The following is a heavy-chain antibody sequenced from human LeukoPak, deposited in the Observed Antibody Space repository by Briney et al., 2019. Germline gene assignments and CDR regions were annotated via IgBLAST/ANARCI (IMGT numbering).Heavy chain of an antibody. V-gene: IGHV1-2*02. J-gene: IGHJ4*02. Sequence: WASVKVSCKASGYTFTGYYMHWVRQAPGQGLEWMGWINPNSGGTNYAQKFQGRVTMTRDTSISTAYMELSRLRSDDTAVYYCARGRGYSSSWYGRVYWGQGTLVTVSS. CDR2: INPNSGGT. CDR1: GYTFTGYY. D-gene: IGHD6-13*01. CDR3: ARGRGYSSSWYGRVY.